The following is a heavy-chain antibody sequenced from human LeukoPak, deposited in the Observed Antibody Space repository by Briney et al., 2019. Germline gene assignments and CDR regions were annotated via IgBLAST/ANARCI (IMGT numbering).Heavy chain of an antibody. V-gene: IGHV4-34*01. CDR1: GGSFSGYY. Sequence: PSGTLSLTCAVDGGSFSGYYWSWIRQPPGKGLEWIGEINHSGSTNYNPSLKSRVTISVDTSKNQFSLKLSSVTAADTAVYYCARVVATYLQYFQHWRQGTLVTVSS. CDR2: INHSGST. J-gene: IGHJ1*01. CDR3: ARVVATYLQYFQH.